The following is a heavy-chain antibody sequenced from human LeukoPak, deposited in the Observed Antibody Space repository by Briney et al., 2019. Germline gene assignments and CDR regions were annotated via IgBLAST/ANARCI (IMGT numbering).Heavy chain of an antibody. CDR1: GYTFTGYY. CDR2: INPNSGGT. V-gene: IGHV1-2*02. Sequence: ASVKVSCKASGYTFTGYYMHWVRQAPGQGLEWMGWINPNSGGTNYAQKFQGRVTMTRDTSISTAYMELSRLRSDDTAVYYCARGWLRSYVFDAIMATGYFDYWGQGTLVTVSS. CDR3: ARGWLRSYVFDAIMATGYFDY. D-gene: IGHD5-12*01. J-gene: IGHJ4*02.